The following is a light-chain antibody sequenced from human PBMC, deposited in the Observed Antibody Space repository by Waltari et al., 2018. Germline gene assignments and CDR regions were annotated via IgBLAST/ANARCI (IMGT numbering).Light chain of an antibody. V-gene: IGKV1-5*03. Sequence: FQRTQSPSTLSASAGNRVTITCRASNSISTWLAWYQQKPGKAPKLLIYEASSLENGVPSRFSGSGSGTEFTLTISSLQPDDFATYYCQQFNTYPIPFGRGTKVDIK. CDR2: EAS. CDR1: NSISTW. CDR3: QQFNTYPIP. J-gene: IGKJ3*01.